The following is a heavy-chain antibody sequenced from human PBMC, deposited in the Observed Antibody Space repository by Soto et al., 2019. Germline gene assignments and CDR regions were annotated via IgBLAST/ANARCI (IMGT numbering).Heavy chain of an antibody. J-gene: IGHJ5*02. CDR3: ARGGQKNVYTSIGP. Sequence: ASVQFSCKTSNETFNNYSIAWVRQAPGRGLEWMGWISTYNGDTNTYHKKRFQGRFTMTSDSASNTAYMELRSLTPDDTALYYCARGGQKNVYTSIGPWGQGTLVTVYS. CDR2: ISTYNGDTNT. V-gene: IGHV1-18*04. D-gene: IGHD1-1*01. CDR1: NETFNNYS.